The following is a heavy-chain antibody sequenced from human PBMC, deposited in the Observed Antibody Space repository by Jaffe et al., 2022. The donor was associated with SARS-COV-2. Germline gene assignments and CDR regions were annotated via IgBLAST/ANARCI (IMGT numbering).Heavy chain of an antibody. J-gene: IGHJ2*01. CDR1: GGSISSSSYY. CDR3: ARNQIRLNYYSTNSYWYFDL. CDR2: IYYSGST. V-gene: IGHV4-39*01. D-gene: IGHD4-4*01. Sequence: QLQLQESGPGLVKPSETLSLICSVSGGSISSSSYYWGWIRQPPGKGLEWIGSIYYSGSTYYNPSLKSRVIISVDTSKNQFSLKLSSVTAADTAVYYCARNQIRLNYYSTNSYWYFDLWGRGTLVTVSS.